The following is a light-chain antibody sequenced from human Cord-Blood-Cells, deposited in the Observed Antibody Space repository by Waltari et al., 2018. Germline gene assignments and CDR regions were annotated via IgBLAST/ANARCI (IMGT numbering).Light chain of an antibody. V-gene: IGKV1-39*01. Sequence: DIQMTQSPSSLSASVGDRVTIACRASQSISSYLNWYQQKPGNAPYLLIYAASSMQSGVPSRFRGNVSGTDLTLTASSQQPEDFATYVCQHSYTTPRTFGQGTKVGIK. CDR3: QHSYTTPRT. J-gene: IGKJ1*01. CDR1: QSISSY. CDR2: AAS.